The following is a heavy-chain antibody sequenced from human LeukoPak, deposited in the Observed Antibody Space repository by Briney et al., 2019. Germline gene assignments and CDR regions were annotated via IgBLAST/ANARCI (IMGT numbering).Heavy chain of an antibody. V-gene: IGHV3-30*18. D-gene: IGHD4-17*01. CDR2: ISYDGSNK. J-gene: IGHJ4*02. CDR1: GFTFSSYG. Sequence: PGGSLRLSCAASGFTFSSYGMHWVRQAPGKGLEWVAVISYDGSNKYYADSVKGRFTISRDNSKNTLYLHMSSLRAEDTAVYYCAKDPLFGGSTVTTWDYWGQGTLVTVSS. CDR3: AKDPLFGGSTVTTWDY.